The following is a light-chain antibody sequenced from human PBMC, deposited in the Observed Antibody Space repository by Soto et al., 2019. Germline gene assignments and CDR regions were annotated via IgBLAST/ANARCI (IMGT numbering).Light chain of an antibody. J-gene: IGLJ2*01. CDR3: QTWGTGVV. CDR2: VNSDGSH. V-gene: IGLV4-69*01. CDR1: SGHSNYA. Sequence: VLTQSPSASASLGASVKLTCTLSSGHSNYAIAWHQQQPEKGPRYLMKVNSDGSHSKGDGIPDRFSGSSSGAERYLTISSLQSEDEADYYCQTWGTGVVFGGGTKVTVL.